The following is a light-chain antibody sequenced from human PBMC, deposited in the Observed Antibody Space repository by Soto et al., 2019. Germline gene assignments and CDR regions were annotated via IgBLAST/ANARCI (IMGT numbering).Light chain of an antibody. J-gene: IGKJ1*01. CDR2: SAS. CDR1: QGISRD. V-gene: IGKV1-6*01. CDR3: LHDYNFPRT. Sequence: ALQMTQSPSSLSASVGDTVTITCRASQGISRDLSWYQQKPGKAPNLLIYSASELQNGVPSRFRGSGSGTDFTLTISGLQPEDFVTYYCLHDYNFPRTCGQGTKVEI.